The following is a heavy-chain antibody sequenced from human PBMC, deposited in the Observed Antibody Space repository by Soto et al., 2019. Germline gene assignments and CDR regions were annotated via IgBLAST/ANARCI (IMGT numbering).Heavy chain of an antibody. V-gene: IGHV1-69*13. CDR1: GGTFSSYA. D-gene: IGHD6-13*01. Sequence: ASVKVSCKASGGTFSSYAISWVRQAPGQGLEWMGGIIPIFGTANYAQKFQGRVTITADESTSTAYMELSSLRSEDTAVYYCARRPGYSSSWGQFDYWAKGTLVTVPP. J-gene: IGHJ4*02. CDR3: ARRPGYSSSWGQFDY. CDR2: IIPIFGTA.